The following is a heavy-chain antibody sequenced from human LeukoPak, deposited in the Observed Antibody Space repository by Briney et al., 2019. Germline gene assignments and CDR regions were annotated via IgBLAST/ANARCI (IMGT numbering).Heavy chain of an antibody. Sequence: PSETLSLTCTVSGGSISSYYWSWIRQPPGKGLEWIGYIYYSGSTNYNPSLKSRVTISVDTSKNQFSLKLSSVTAADTAVYYCARGANRDGYNEGSYYFDYWGQGTLVTVSS. V-gene: IGHV4-59*08. CDR2: IYYSGST. CDR3: ARGANRDGYNEGSYYFDY. D-gene: IGHD5-24*01. CDR1: GGSISSYY. J-gene: IGHJ4*02.